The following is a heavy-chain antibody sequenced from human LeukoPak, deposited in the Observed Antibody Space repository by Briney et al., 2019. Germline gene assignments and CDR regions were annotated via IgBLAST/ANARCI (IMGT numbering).Heavy chain of an antibody. J-gene: IGHJ5*02. CDR3: ARSQSAINWFDP. Sequence: GASVKVSCKASGGTFSSYAISWVRQAPGQGLEWMGGIIPIFGTANYAQKFQGRVTITADESTSTAYMELSSLRSEDTAVYYCARSQSAINWFDPWGQGTLVTVSS. CDR2: IIPIFGTA. V-gene: IGHV1-69*13. D-gene: IGHD2-2*01. CDR1: GGTFSSYA.